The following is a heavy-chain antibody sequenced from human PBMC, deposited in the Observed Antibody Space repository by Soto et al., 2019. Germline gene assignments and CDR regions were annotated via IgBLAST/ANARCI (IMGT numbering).Heavy chain of an antibody. CDR2: IYYSGRT. Sequence: SETLPLTCRISGGTSIDYQWSWIRQPTGKGLEWIGYIYYSGRTNYNPSLKSRLTISLDTSTRQFSLRLRSVTAADTAVYYCARMRGLGEISPYLDYWGQGALVTVSS. D-gene: IGHD3-16*01. V-gene: IGHV4-59*01. CDR1: GGTSIDYQ. CDR3: ARMRGLGEISPYLDY. J-gene: IGHJ4*02.